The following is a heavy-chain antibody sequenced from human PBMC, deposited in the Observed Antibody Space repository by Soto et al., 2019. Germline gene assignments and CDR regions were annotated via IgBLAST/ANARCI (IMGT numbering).Heavy chain of an antibody. CDR3: ARDGAATSRAAYFQY. Sequence: ASVKVSCKASGYTFTSYAMHWVRQAPGQRLEWMGWINAGNGNTKYSQKFQGRVTITRDTSASTAYMELSSLRSEDTAVYYCARDGAATSRAAYFQYWGQGTLVTVSS. D-gene: IGHD6-25*01. V-gene: IGHV1-3*01. CDR1: GYTFTSYA. CDR2: INAGNGNT. J-gene: IGHJ1*01.